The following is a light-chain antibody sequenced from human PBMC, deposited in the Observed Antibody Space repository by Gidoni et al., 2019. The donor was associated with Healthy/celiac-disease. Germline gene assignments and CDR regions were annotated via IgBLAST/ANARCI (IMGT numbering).Light chain of an antibody. J-gene: IGKJ4*01. CDR3: QQYNSYLT. Sequence: DIQTTQSPSTLSASVGDRVTITCRASQSISSWLAWYQQKPGKAPKLLIYDASSLESGVPSRFSGSGSGTEFTLTISSLQPDDFATYYCQQYNSYLTFGGGTKVEIK. CDR2: DAS. CDR1: QSISSW. V-gene: IGKV1-5*01.